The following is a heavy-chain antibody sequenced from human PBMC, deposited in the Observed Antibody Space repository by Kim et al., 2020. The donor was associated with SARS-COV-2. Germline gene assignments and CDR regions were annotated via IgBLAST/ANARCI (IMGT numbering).Heavy chain of an antibody. Sequence: SETLSLTCTVSGGSISSYYWSWIRQPPGKGLEWIGDIYYSWSTNYNPSLKSRVTISVDTSKNQFSLKLSSVTAADTAVYYCARARVGIFGVVNHFDYWGQGTLVTVSS. CDR1: GGSISSYY. V-gene: IGHV4-59*13. CDR3: ARARVGIFGVVNHFDY. J-gene: IGHJ4*02. D-gene: IGHD3-3*01. CDR2: IYYSWST.